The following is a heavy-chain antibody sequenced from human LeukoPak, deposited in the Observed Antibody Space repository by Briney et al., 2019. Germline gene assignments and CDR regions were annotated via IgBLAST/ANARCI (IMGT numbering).Heavy chain of an antibody. D-gene: IGHD6-6*01. V-gene: IGHV7-4-1*02. J-gene: IGHJ4*02. CDR2: INTNTGNP. CDR1: GYTFTSYA. Sequence: GALVKVSCKASGYTFTSYAMSWVRQAPGQGLEWMGWINTNTGNPTYAQGFTGRFVFSLDTSVSTAYLQISSLKAEDTAVYYCASSPVYLTSIAARRVGDYWGQGTLVTVSS. CDR3: ASSPVYLTSIAARRVGDY.